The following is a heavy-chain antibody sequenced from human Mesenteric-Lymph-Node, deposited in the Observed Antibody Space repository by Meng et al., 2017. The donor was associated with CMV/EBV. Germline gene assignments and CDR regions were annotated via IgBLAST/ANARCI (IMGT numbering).Heavy chain of an antibody. Sequence: GGSLRLSCAASGFTFSSYWMHWVRQAPGKGLVWVSRINSDGSSTSYADSVKGRFTISRDNAKNTLYLQMNSLRAEDTAVYYCARGKGIVVVPFMDVWGQGTTVTVSS. D-gene: IGHD2-2*01. V-gene: IGHV3-74*01. J-gene: IGHJ6*02. CDR1: GFTFSSYW. CDR2: INSDGSST. CDR3: ARGKGIVVVPFMDV.